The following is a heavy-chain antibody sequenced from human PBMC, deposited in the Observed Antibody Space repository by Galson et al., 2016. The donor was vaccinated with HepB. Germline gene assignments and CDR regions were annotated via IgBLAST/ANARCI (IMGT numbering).Heavy chain of an antibody. J-gene: IGHJ6*02. V-gene: IGHV6-1*01. Sequence: CAISGDSVYNNGAAWVWIRQSPSRGLEWLGRTFYRSTRENHYAGSVKNRITISPATSRNQFSLHLHSVTPEDTAVYYCARAVMLGRGMDVWGQGTTVTVSS. D-gene: IGHD3-10*01. CDR3: ARAVMLGRGMDV. CDR1: GDSVYNNGAA. CDR2: TFYRSTREN.